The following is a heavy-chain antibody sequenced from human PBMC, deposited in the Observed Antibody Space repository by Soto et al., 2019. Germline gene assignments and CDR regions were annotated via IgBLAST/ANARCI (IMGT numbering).Heavy chain of an antibody. CDR2: ISSSSSTI. J-gene: IGHJ5*02. V-gene: IGHV3-48*02. CDR1: GFTFSSYS. Sequence: EVQLVESGGGLVQPGGSLRLSCAASGFTFSSYSMNWVRQAPGKGLEWVSYISSSSSTIYYADSVKGRFTISTDNAKNSLYLQMNSLRDEDTAVYYCAGERGPLNWFDPWGQGTLVTVSS. CDR3: AGERGPLNWFDP.